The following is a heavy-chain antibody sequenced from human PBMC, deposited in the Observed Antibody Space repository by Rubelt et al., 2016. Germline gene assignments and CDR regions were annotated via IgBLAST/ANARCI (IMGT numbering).Heavy chain of an antibody. CDR1: GFTFSSYG. CDR2: IYSSDRT. Sequence: GGCLRLSCAASGFTFSSYGMNWVRQAPGKGLEWVSVIYSSDRTYFADSVKGRFTISRDNSKNILYLQMNSLRAEDTAVYYCTRDPIFRPSDWGQGTTVTVSS. CDR3: TRDPIFRPSD. V-gene: IGHV3-53*01. J-gene: IGHJ6*02. D-gene: IGHD3-9*01.